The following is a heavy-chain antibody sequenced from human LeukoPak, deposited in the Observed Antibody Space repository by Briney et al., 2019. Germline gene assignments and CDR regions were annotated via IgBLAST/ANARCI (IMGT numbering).Heavy chain of an antibody. Sequence: SVKVSCKASGGTFSSYTISWVRQAPGQGLEWMGRIIPILGIANYAQKFQGRVTITADKSTSTAYMELSSLRSEDTAVYYCAREVAEDYGDYENYFDYWSQGTLVTVSS. J-gene: IGHJ4*02. CDR2: IIPILGIA. D-gene: IGHD4-17*01. CDR3: AREVAEDYGDYENYFDY. V-gene: IGHV1-69*04. CDR1: GGTFSSYT.